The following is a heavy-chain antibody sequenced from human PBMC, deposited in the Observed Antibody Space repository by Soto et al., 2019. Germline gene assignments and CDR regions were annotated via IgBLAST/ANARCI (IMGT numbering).Heavy chain of an antibody. V-gene: IGHV4-61*08. Sequence: PSETLSLTCTVSGGSVSSGDYYWSWIRQPPGKGLEWLGFIYFNGSTNYNPSLKSRVTISSDTSKNQFSLRLTSMTAADTAVYYCARGAAAGGYGMDVWGQGTTVTVSS. D-gene: IGHD6-13*01. CDR2: IYFNGST. CDR3: ARGAAAGGYGMDV. CDR1: GGSVSSGDYY. J-gene: IGHJ6*02.